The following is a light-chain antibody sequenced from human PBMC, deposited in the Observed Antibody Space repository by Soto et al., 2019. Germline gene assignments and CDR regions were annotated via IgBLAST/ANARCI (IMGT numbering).Light chain of an antibody. V-gene: IGLV2-14*01. CDR1: SSDVGGYHY. CDR3: SSYGSTSTRYV. J-gene: IGLJ1*01. Sequence: QSALTQPASVSGSPGQSITISCTGTSSDVGGYHYVSWYQQHPGKAPKLMIYEVSNRPSGVSNRFSASKSGNTASLTISGLQADDEADYYCSSYGSTSTRYVFGTGTKLTVL. CDR2: EVS.